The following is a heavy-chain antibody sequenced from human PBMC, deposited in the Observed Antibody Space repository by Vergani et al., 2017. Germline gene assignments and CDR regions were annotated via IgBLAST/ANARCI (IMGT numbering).Heavy chain of an antibody. CDR3: ARTKERSGYYTYSYYYYYMDV. D-gene: IGHD3-3*01. Sequence: QVQLQESGPGLVKPSETLSLTCTVSGGSVSSGSYYWSWIRQPPGKGLEWIGYIYYSGSTNYNPSIKSRVTISVDTSKNQISLKLSSVTAADTAVYYCARTKERSGYYTYSYYYYYMDVWGKGTTVTVSS. V-gene: IGHV4-61*01. CDR1: GGSVSSGSYY. CDR2: IYYSGST. J-gene: IGHJ6*03.